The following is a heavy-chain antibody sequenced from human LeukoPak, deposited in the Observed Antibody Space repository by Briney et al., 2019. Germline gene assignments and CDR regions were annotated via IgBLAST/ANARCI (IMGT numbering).Heavy chain of an antibody. J-gene: IGHJ2*01. V-gene: IGHV1-18*01. Sequence: GASLKGSCKGLGYTFNSFGVTWVLQAPGQGLEWIGSISGYNGNTNYAQKVEDRVTMTTDTSTNTAYMELRSLRSDDTGFFFRQRTAYEIVTGYGDWYFDLWGRGTLVTVSS. CDR1: GYTFNSFG. D-gene: IGHD3-9*01. CDR2: ISGYNGNT. CDR3: QRTAYEIVTGYGDWYFDL.